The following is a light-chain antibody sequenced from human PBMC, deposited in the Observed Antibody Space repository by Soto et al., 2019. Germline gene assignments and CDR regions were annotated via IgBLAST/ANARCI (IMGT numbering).Light chain of an antibody. CDR3: SSYAGSNNGV. CDR1: SSDVGGYNY. V-gene: IGLV2-8*01. J-gene: IGLJ3*02. CDR2: EVS. Sequence: QSALTQPPSASGSPGQSVTISCTGTSSDVGGYNYVSWYQQHPGKAPKLMIYEVSKRPSGVPDRFSGSKSGNTASLTVSGLQAEDGADYYCSSYAGSNNGVFGGGPKLTVL.